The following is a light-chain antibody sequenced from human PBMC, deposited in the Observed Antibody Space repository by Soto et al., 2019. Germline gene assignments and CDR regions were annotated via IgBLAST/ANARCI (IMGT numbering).Light chain of an antibody. Sequence: QSALTQPDSVSGSPGQSITISCTGTSSDVGGYHYVSWYQQHPGKVPNLMIYEVFRRPSGVSNRFSGSKSGNTASLTISGLQAEDEADYYCSSYTTTSTFVFGGGTKVTVL. CDR3: SSYTTTSTFV. CDR1: SSDVGGYHY. J-gene: IGLJ3*02. V-gene: IGLV2-14*01. CDR2: EVF.